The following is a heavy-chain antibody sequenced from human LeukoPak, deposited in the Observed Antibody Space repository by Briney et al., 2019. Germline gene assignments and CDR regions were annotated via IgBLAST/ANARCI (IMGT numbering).Heavy chain of an antibody. Sequence: KASETLSLTCAVYGGSFSGYYWSWIRQPPGKGLEWIGEINHSGSTNYNPSLKSRVTISVDTSKNQFSLKLSSVTAADTAVYYCARDAHYHDSSGQSDYWGQGTLVTVSS. J-gene: IGHJ4*02. CDR1: GGSFSGYY. V-gene: IGHV4-34*01. CDR2: INHSGST. CDR3: ARDAHYHDSSGQSDY. D-gene: IGHD3-22*01.